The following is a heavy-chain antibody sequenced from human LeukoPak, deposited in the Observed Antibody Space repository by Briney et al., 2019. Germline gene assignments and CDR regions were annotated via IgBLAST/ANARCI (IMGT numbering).Heavy chain of an antibody. Sequence: GGSLRLSCAASGFTFSDYYMSWIRQAPGKGLEWVSYISGSDNTIYYADSVKGRFTISRDNAKNSLFLQKNSLRAEDTAVYYCARRNAYCSSTSCSRASYYYYGMDVWGQGTTVTVSS. CDR2: ISGSDNTI. D-gene: IGHD2-2*01. CDR1: GFTFSDYY. CDR3: ARRNAYCSSTSCSRASYYYYGMDV. J-gene: IGHJ6*02. V-gene: IGHV3-11*01.